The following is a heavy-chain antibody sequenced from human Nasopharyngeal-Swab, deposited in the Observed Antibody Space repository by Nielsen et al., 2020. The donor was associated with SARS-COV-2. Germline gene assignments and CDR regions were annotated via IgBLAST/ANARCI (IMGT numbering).Heavy chain of an antibody. CDR3: ARQRYFDA. V-gene: IGHV4-59*08. CDR2: IYSSGST. Sequence: SETLSLTCTVSGGSISSYYWSWIRQPPGRGLEWIGYIYSSGSTNYNPSLKSRVTISVDTSKTQFSLKLNSVTAADTAVYYCARQRYFDAWGQGTLVTVSS. D-gene: IGHD3-9*01. CDR1: GGSISSYY. J-gene: IGHJ4*02.